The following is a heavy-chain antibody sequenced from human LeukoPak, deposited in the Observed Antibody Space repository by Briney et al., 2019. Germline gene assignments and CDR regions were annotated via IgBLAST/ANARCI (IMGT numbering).Heavy chain of an antibody. J-gene: IGHJ4*02. CDR1: GYTFTSYY. CDR2: INPSGGST. D-gene: IGHD1-26*01. V-gene: IGHV1-46*01. CDR3: ARDHGSYFDY. Sequence: ASVKVSCKASGYTFTSYYMHWVRQAPGQGLEWMGIINPSGGSTSYAQKFQGRVTITADESTSTAYMELSSLRSEDTAVYYCARDHGSYFDYWGQGTLVTVSS.